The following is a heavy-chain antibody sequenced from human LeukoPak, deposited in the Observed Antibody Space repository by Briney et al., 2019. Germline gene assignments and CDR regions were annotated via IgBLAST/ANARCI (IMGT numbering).Heavy chain of an antibody. CDR3: ARDRDYSSYYMDV. Sequence: PGGSLRLSCAASGFTFDDYGMSWVRQAPGKGLEWVSGINWNGGSTGYADSVKGRFTISRDNAKNPLYLQMNSLRAEDTALYYCARDRDYSSYYMDVWGKGTTVTVSS. D-gene: IGHD4-11*01. V-gene: IGHV3-20*04. J-gene: IGHJ6*03. CDR1: GFTFDDYG. CDR2: INWNGGST.